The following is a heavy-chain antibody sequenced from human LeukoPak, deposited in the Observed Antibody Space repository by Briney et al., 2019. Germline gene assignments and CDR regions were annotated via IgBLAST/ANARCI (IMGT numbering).Heavy chain of an antibody. CDR2: IWYDGSNK. CDR1: GFTFSSYG. Sequence: PGGSLRLSCAASGFTFSSYGMHWVRQAPGKGLERVAVIWYDGSNKYYADSVKGRFTISRDNSKNTLYLQMNSLRAEDTAVYYCARVTRGYYSDYWGQGTLVTVSS. J-gene: IGHJ4*02. D-gene: IGHD3-3*01. CDR3: ARVTRGYYSDY. V-gene: IGHV3-33*01.